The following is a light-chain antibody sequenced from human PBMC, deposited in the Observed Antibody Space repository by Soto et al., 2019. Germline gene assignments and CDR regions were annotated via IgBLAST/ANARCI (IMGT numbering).Light chain of an antibody. Sequence: QSVLSQPPSASGTPGQRVTVSCSGTYSNIGSNTLSWFQQLPGTAPKLLIYSNNERPSGVPDRFSGSKSGTSASLAISGLQSEDEADYYCATWDDNLSGWVFGGGTKVTVL. CDR1: YSNIGSNT. V-gene: IGLV1-44*01. CDR3: ATWDDNLSGWV. CDR2: SNN. J-gene: IGLJ3*02.